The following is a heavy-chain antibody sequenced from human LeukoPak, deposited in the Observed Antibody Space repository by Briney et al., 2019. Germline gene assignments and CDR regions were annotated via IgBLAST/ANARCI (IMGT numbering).Heavy chain of an antibody. Sequence: SETLSLTCSVYGGSFSGYYWSWIRQSPGKGLEWIGEINHSGSTNYNPSLKSRVTISVDTSKNQFSLKLSSVTAADTAVYYCARGIAARIGYYYYYMDVWGKGTTVTVSS. D-gene: IGHD6-6*01. CDR1: GGSFSGYY. CDR2: INHSGST. J-gene: IGHJ6*03. V-gene: IGHV4-34*01. CDR3: ARGIAARIGYYYYYMDV.